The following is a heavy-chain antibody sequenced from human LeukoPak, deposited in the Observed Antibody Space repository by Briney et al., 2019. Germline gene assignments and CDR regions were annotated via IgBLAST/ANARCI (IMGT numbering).Heavy chain of an antibody. CDR1: GFTFSSYS. CDR3: AKVGGPYYYDSSGYLGPCFDY. J-gene: IGHJ4*02. V-gene: IGHV3-23*01. CDR2: ISGSGGST. Sequence: GGSLRLSCAASGFTFSSYSMNWVRQAPGKGLEWVSAISGSGGSTYYADSVKGRFTISRDNSKNTLHLQMNSLRAEDTAVYYCAKVGGPYYYDSSGYLGPCFDYWGQGTLVTVSS. D-gene: IGHD3-22*01.